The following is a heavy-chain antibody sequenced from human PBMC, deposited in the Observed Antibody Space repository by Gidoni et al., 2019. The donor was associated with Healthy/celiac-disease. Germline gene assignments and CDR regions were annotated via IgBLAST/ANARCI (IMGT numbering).Heavy chain of an antibody. CDR2: IKSKTDGGTT. J-gene: IGHJ4*02. CDR1: GFPFSNAW. V-gene: IGHV3-15*01. D-gene: IGHD6-6*01. CDR3: TTGGIAARRWFDY. Sequence: EVQLVESGGGLVKPGGSLRLSCAASGFPFSNAWMSWVRQAPGKGLGWVGRIKSKTDGGTTDYAAPVKGRFTISRDDSKNTLYLQMNSLKTEDTAVYYCTTGGIAARRWFDYWGQGTLVTVSS.